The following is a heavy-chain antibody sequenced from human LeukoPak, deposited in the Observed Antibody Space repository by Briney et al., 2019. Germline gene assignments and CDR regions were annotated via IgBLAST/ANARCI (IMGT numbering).Heavy chain of an antibody. CDR2: INPSGGST. CDR3: ARERRVTSPLSTSNQNWFDP. D-gene: IGHD4-17*01. V-gene: IGHV1-46*01. Sequence: VASVKVSCKASGYTFTSYYMHWVRQAPGQGLEWMGIINPSGGSTSYAQKFQGRVTMTRDTSTSTVYMELSSLRSEDTAVYYCARERRVTSPLSTSNQNWFDPWGQGTLVTVSS. J-gene: IGHJ5*02. CDR1: GYTFTSYY.